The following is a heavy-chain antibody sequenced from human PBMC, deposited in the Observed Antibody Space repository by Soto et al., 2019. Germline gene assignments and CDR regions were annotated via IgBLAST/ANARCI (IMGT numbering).Heavy chain of an antibody. V-gene: IGHV3-33*01. CDR1: GFMFKAYG. Sequence: QVHLVQSGGGVVQPGKSLRLSCAGSGFMFKAYGMHWVRQGPGKGLEWLANIWHDGSNEYYADSVKGRFTISRDNAKNTLYLQMNSLRADDTGIYYGARDGTGGGLDYSLDYWGQG. D-gene: IGHD5-12*01. CDR3: ARDGTGGGLDYSLDY. J-gene: IGHJ4*02. CDR2: IWHDGSNE.